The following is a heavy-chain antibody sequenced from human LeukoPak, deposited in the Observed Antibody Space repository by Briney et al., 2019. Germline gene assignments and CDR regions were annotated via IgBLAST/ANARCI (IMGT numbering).Heavy chain of an antibody. V-gene: IGHV4-34*01. Sequence: PSETLSLTCAVYGGSISGDFWSWIRQPPGKGLEWIGSIYHSGSTYYNPSLKSRVTIPVDTSKNQFSLKLSSVTAADTAAYYCARTVREYFDYWGQGTLVTVSS. D-gene: IGHD3-10*01. J-gene: IGHJ4*02. CDR1: GGSISGDF. CDR2: IYHSGST. CDR3: ARTVREYFDY.